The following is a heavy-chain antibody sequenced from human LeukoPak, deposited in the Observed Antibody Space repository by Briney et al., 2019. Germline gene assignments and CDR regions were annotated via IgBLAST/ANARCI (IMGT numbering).Heavy chain of an antibody. CDR2: IKSKIDGGTT. CDR1: GFTFSHAY. J-gene: IGHJ4*02. CDR3: TTDAGYSSRWYNY. D-gene: IGHD6-13*01. V-gene: IGHV3-15*01. Sequence: GGSLRLSCAASGFTFSHAYMSWVRQAPGKGLEWVGRIKSKIDGGTTDYSAPVKGRFTISRDDSRNTLYLQMNSLKTGDTAVYYCTTDAGYSSRWYNYWGQGTLVTVSS.